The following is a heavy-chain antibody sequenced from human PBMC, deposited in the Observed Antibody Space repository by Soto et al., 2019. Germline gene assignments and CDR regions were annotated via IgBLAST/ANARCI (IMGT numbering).Heavy chain of an antibody. D-gene: IGHD4-17*01. V-gene: IGHV4-31*03. J-gene: IGHJ2*01. CDR2: IYYSGST. CDR1: GGSISSGGYY. Sequence: QVQLQESGPGLVKPSQTLSLTCTVSGGSISSGGYYWSWIRQHPGKGLEWIGYIYYSGSTYYNPSLKSRVTISVDTSKNQFSLKLSSVTAADTAVYYCARDGKDYGDYWYFDLWGRGTLATVSS. CDR3: ARDGKDYGDYWYFDL.